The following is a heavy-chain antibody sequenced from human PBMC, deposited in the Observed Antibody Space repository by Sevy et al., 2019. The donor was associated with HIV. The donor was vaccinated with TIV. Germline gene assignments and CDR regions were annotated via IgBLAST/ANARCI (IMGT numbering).Heavy chain of an antibody. CDR2: ISYIGST. D-gene: IGHD6-13*01. Sequence: SETRSLTCTVSGGSVSSGNSYWSWIRQPPGKGLEWIGYISYIGSTNYNPSLKSRVTISVDTSKNQLSLRLSSLTAADTAIYYCVRDRIAAAEGYFDYWGQGTLVTVSS. CDR3: VRDRIAAAEGYFDY. V-gene: IGHV4-61*01. CDR1: GGSVSSGNSY. J-gene: IGHJ4*02.